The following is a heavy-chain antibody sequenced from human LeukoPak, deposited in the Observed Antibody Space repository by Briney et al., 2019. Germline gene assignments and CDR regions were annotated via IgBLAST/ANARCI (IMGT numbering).Heavy chain of an antibody. CDR1: GFTFSSYA. J-gene: IGHJ4*02. D-gene: IGHD3-22*01. CDR3: AKARGYYDSSGYYRR. V-gene: IGHV3-23*01. Sequence: GRSLRLSCAASGFTFSSYAMSWVRQAPGEGLEWVSAISGSGGSTYYADSVKGRFTISRDNSKNTLYLQMNSLRAEDTAVYYCAKARGYYDSSGYYRRWGQGTLVTVSS. CDR2: ISGSGGST.